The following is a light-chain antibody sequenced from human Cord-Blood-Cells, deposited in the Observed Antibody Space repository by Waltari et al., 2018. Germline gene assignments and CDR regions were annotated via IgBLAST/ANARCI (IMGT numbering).Light chain of an antibody. V-gene: IGKV3-20*01. CDR3: QQDGSSPPYT. J-gene: IGKJ2*01. CDR2: GAS. Sequence: DIVLTQSPGTLSLSPGERATLSCRASQSVSSSYLAWYQQKPGQAPRLLIYGASSRATGIPDRVRGSGSGTDFTLTISRLGPEDFVVYYCQQDGSSPPYTFGQGTKLEIK. CDR1: QSVSSSY.